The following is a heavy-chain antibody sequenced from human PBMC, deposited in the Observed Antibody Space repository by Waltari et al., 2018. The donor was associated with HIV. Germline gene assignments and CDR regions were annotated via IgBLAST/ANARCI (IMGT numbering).Heavy chain of an antibody. J-gene: IGHJ4*02. CDR3: ARDRQGTVTKDFDY. D-gene: IGHD4-17*01. CDR2: ISSSSTFI. CDR1: GFTFSSYS. Sequence: EVQLVESGGGLVKPGGSLRLSCAASGFTFSSYSMNWVRQAPGKGVEWVSSISSSSTFIYYADSVKGRFTISRDNAKNSLYLQMNSLRAEDTAVYYCARDRQGTVTKDFDYWGQGTLVIVSS. V-gene: IGHV3-21*01.